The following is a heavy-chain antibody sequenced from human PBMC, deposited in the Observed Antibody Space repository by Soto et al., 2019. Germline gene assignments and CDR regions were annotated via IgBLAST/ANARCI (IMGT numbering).Heavy chain of an antibody. CDR1: GYTLTELS. CDR3: ATGPGGYCSGGSCYIDY. Sequence: ASVTVSCMVSGYTLTELSIHWVRLAPGKGLEWMGGFDPEDGETIYAQKFQGRVTMTEDTSTDTAYMELSSLRSEDTAVYYCATGPGGYCSGGSCYIDYWGQGTLVTVSS. D-gene: IGHD2-15*01. CDR2: FDPEDGET. J-gene: IGHJ4*02. V-gene: IGHV1-24*01.